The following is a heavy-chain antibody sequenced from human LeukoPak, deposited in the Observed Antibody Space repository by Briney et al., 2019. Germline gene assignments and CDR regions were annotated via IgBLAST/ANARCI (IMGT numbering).Heavy chain of an antibody. CDR2: INHSGST. CDR3: AREVAVAGLDV. Sequence: SETLSLTCAVYGGSFSGYYWSWIRQPPGKGLEWIGEINHSGSTNYNPSLKSRVTISVDTSKNQFSLKLSSVTAADTAVYYCAREVAVAGLDVWGQGTTVTVSS. D-gene: IGHD6-19*01. V-gene: IGHV4-34*01. J-gene: IGHJ6*02. CDR1: GGSFSGYY.